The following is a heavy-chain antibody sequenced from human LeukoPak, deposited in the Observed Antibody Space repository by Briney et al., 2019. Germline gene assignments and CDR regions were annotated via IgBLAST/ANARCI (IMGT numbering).Heavy chain of an antibody. CDR1: GGSISSSSYY. Sequence: SETLSLTCTVSGGSISSSSYYWGWIRQPPGKGLEWIGSIYYSGSTYYNPSLKSRVTISVDTSKNQFSLKLSSVTAADTAVYYCARDPTMLRTFDYWGQGTLVTVSS. V-gene: IGHV4-39*07. J-gene: IGHJ4*02. CDR2: IYYSGST. CDR3: ARDPTMLRTFDY. D-gene: IGHD3-16*01.